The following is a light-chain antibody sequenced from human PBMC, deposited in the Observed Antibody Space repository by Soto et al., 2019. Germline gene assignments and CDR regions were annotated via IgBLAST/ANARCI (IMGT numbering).Light chain of an antibody. Sequence: QSVLTQPASVSGSPGQSITISCTGTSSDIGTYNLVSWYQQHPGKAPKLMIYEVNKRPSGVSGRFSGPKSGNTASLTISGLQAEDEADYYCCSYAGSSTLYVFGTGTKVTVL. CDR1: SSDIGTYNL. CDR3: CSYAGSSTLYV. CDR2: EVN. J-gene: IGLJ1*01. V-gene: IGLV2-23*02.